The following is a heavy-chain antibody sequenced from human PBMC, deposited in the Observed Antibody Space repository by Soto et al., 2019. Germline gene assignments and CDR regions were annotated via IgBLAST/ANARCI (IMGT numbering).Heavy chain of an antibody. Sequence: ASVKVSCKASGYTFTSYYMHWVRQAPGQGLEWMGIINPSGGSTSYAQKFQGRVTMTRDTSTSTVYMELSSLRSEDTAVYYCARDRFGDYAYDAFDIWGQGTMVTVSS. D-gene: IGHD4-17*01. CDR3: ARDRFGDYAYDAFDI. V-gene: IGHV1-46*01. CDR1: GYTFTSYY. J-gene: IGHJ3*02. CDR2: INPSGGST.